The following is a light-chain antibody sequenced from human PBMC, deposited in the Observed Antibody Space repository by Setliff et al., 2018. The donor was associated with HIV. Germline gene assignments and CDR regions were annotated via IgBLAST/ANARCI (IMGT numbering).Light chain of an antibody. J-gene: IGLJ1*01. CDR3: NSYASTSSFG. Sequence: SVLTQPASVSGSPGQSITISCTGTSSDVGGYNYVSWYQQHPGKAPKVIIYQVSNRPSGISDRFSGSKSGNTASLTISGLQAEDEADYYCNSYASTSSFGFGTGTKVTVL. V-gene: IGLV2-14*01. CDR1: SSDVGGYNY. CDR2: QVS.